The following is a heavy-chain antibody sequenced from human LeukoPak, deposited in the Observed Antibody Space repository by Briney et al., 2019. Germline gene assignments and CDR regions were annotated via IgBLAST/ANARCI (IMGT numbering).Heavy chain of an antibody. CDR2: IKQDGSEK. D-gene: IGHD6-13*01. Sequence: GGSLRLSCAASGFTFSSYWMSWVRQAPGKGLEWVANIKQDGSEKYYVDSVKGRFTISRDNSKNTLYLQMNSLRAEDTAVYYCAKDPLPYSSSWYKWFDPWGQGTLVTVSS. CDR1: GFTFSSYW. J-gene: IGHJ5*02. V-gene: IGHV3-7*03. CDR3: AKDPLPYSSSWYKWFDP.